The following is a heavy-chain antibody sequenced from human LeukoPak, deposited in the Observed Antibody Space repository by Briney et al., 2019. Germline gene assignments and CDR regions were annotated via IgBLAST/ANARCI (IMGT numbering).Heavy chain of an antibody. V-gene: IGHV4-39*07. J-gene: IGHJ5*02. CDR1: GGSISSSNYS. D-gene: IGHD6-6*01. Sequence: PSETLSLTCTVSGGSISSSNYSWGWIRQPPGKGLEWIGTIYYIDSPYNNPSLTSRVTISVDTSKNQVSLRLSSVTAADTAVYYCARAYSSSFRWFDPWGQGTLVTVSS. CDR2: IYYIDSP. CDR3: ARAYSSSFRWFDP.